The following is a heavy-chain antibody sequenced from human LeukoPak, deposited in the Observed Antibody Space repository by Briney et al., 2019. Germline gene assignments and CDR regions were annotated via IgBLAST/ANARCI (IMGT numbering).Heavy chain of an antibody. J-gene: IGHJ6*02. D-gene: IGHD1-14*01. CDR3: ATDRPGRMSGGMDV. Sequence: ASVKVSCKVSGYTLTELSMHWVRQAPGKGLEWMGGFDPEDGETIYAQKFQGRVTMTEDTSADTAYMELSSLRSEDTAVYYCATDRPGRMSGGMDVWGQGTTVTVSS. CDR1: GYTLTELS. CDR2: FDPEDGET. V-gene: IGHV1-24*01.